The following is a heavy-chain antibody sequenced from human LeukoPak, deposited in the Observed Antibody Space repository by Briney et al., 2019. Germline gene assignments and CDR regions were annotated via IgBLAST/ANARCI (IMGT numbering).Heavy chain of an antibody. J-gene: IGHJ3*02. CDR3: ARGIDSGSPPLGTFAI. CDR2: MNPNSGNT. CDR1: GYTFINYD. V-gene: IGHV1-8*03. D-gene: IGHD1-26*01. Sequence: GASVKVSCKASGYTFINYDINWLRQATGQGLEWMGWMNPNSGNTGYAQKFQGRVTITRNTSISTAYMELRSLRSDDTAVYYCARGIDSGSPPLGTFAIWGQGTMVTVSS.